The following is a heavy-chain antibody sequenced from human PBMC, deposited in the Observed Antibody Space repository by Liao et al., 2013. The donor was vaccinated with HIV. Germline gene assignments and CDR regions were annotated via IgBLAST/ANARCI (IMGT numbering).Heavy chain of an antibody. CDR1: GGSINNGDYS. D-gene: IGHD3-10*01. J-gene: IGHJ6*03. V-gene: IGHV4-30-2*05. CDR2: IYHSGST. CDR3: ARATGEFAYSYYYYMDV. Sequence: QVQLQESGSGLVKPSQTLSLTCAVSGGSINNGDYSWSWIRQPPGKGLEWMGYIYHSGSTYYNPSLKSRVTISLDTSKNQFSLKLSSVTAADTAVYYCARATGEFAYSYYYYMDVWGKGTTVTVSS.